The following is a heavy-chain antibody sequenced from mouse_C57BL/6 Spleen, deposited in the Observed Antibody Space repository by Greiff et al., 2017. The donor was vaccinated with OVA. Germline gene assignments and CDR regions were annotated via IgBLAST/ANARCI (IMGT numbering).Heavy chain of an antibody. Sequence: EVMLVESGPGLAKPSQTLSLTCSATGYSITSDYWNWIRKFPGHKLEYMGYISYSGSTYYNPSLNSRISITRDTSKNQYYLQLKSVATEDTAAYYCARGTTWYFDGWGTGTTVTVAS. CDR1: GYSITSDY. D-gene: IGHD1-1*01. J-gene: IGHJ1*03. CDR3: ARGTTWYFDG. CDR2: ISYSGST. V-gene: IGHV3-8*01.